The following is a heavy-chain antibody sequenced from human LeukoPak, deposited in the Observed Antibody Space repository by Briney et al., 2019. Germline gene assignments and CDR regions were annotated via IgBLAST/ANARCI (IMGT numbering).Heavy chain of an antibody. V-gene: IGHV3-7*01. CDR2: IKQDGSAK. CDR1: GFTFSSSW. CDR3: ATGHDAAGNF. J-gene: IGHJ4*02. Sequence: PGGSLRLSCEASGFTFSSSWMAWVRQAPGKGLGWVGNIKQDGSAKYYLGSVRGRFTISRDNAKKSLYLQMTSLRAEDTAVYYCATGHDAAGNFWGQGTLVTVSP. D-gene: IGHD6-19*01.